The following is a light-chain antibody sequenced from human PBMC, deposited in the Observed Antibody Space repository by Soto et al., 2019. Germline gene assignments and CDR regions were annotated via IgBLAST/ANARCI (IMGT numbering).Light chain of an antibody. J-gene: IGKJ4*01. CDR3: HQRYNWLS. Sequence: IVLTQSPATLSLSPGERATLSCRARQTVSSYLSWYQHKPGQAPRLLIYGSSKRAPGIPARFSGSGSGTDFTLTISSLEPEDSAVYCCHQRYNWLSFGGGTKLEIK. CDR2: GSS. V-gene: IGKV3-11*01. CDR1: QTVSSY.